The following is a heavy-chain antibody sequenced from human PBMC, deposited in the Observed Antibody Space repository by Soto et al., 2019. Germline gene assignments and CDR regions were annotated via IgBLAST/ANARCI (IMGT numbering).Heavy chain of an antibody. D-gene: IGHD2-8*01. J-gene: IGHJ5*02. CDR2: IYNSGST. V-gene: IGHV4-30-2*01. CDR1: GGSISSGGYS. CDR3: ARWWMYAPRFDP. Sequence: QLQLQESGSGLVKPSQTLSLTCAVSGGSISSGGYSWSWIRQPPGQGLEWIGYIYNSGSTYYNPSLKSRVTISVDRSKNQFSLKLSSVTAADTAVYYCARWWMYAPRFDPWCQGTLVTVSS.